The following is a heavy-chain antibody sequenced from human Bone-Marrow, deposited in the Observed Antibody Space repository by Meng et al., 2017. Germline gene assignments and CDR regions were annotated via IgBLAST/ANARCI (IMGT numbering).Heavy chain of an antibody. CDR1: GGSISSTTYY. V-gene: IGHV4-39*07. D-gene: IGHD4-11*01. J-gene: IGHJ3*02. CDR3: ARVLQSDAFDI. Sequence: QRQAQASGPGLVKPSETLSLTCAVSGGSISSTTYYWGWIRQPPGKGLEWIGSVYYSGSTYYNPSLKSRLTISLDTSKNQFSLKLSSVTAADTAVYYCARVLQSDAFDIWGQGTMVTVSS. CDR2: VYYSGST.